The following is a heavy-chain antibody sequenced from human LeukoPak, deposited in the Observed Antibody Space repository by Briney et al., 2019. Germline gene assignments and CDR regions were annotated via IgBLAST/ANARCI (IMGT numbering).Heavy chain of an antibody. CDR2: INHSGST. V-gene: IGHV4-34*01. CDR3: ARASNTAMVKVYDY. CDR1: GGSFSGYY. Sequence: PSETLSLTCAVYGGSFSGYYWSWIRQPPGKGLEWIGEINHSGSTNYNPSLKSRVTISVDTSKNQFSLKLSSVTAADTAVYYCARASNTAMVKVYDYWGQGTLVTVSS. D-gene: IGHD5-18*01. J-gene: IGHJ4*02.